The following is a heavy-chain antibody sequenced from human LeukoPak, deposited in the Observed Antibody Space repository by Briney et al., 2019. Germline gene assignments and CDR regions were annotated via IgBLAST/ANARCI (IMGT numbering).Heavy chain of an antibody. CDR3: ARTNYYDSSGPLYYFDY. J-gene: IGHJ4*02. CDR2: IYYSGST. CDR1: GGSISSYY. V-gene: IGHV4-59*08. Sequence: NPSETLSLTCTVSGGSISSYYWSWIRQPPGKGLEWIGYIYYSGSTNYNPSLKSRVTISVDTSKNQFSLKLSSVTAADTAVYYCARTNYYDSSGPLYYFDYWGQGTLVTVSS. D-gene: IGHD3-22*01.